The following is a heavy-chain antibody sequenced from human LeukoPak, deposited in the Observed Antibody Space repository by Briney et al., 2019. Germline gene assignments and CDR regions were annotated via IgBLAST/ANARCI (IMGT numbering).Heavy chain of an antibody. J-gene: IGHJ4*02. D-gene: IGHD5-24*01. V-gene: IGHV4-59*08. CDR3: ARRARDGFSAELDY. CDR1: GGSISSYY. Sequence: SETLSLTCTISGGSISSYYWSWIRQPPGKGLEWIGYIYYSGSTNYNPSLKSRVTISVDTSKNQFSLKLSSVTAADTAVYYCARRARDGFSAELDYWGQGTLVTVSS. CDR2: IYYSGST.